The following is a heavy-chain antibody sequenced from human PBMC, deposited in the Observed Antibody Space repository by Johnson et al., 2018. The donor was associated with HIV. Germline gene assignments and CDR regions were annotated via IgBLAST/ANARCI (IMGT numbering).Heavy chain of an antibody. CDR1: GFTFSSYA. J-gene: IGHJ3*02. V-gene: IGHV3-30-3*01. CDR2: ISYDGSNK. CDR3: TVHSGERTDHDAFDI. Sequence: QMQLVESGGGFVQPGGSLRLSCAASGFTFSSYAMHWVRQTPGKGLEWVAIISYDGSNKYYADSVKGRFTISRDNSKNTLYLQMNSLKTEDTAVYYCTVHSGERTDHDAFDIWGQGTMVTVSS. D-gene: IGHD1-26*01.